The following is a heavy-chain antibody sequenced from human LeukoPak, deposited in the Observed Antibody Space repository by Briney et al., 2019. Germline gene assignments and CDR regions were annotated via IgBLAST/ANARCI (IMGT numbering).Heavy chain of an antibody. CDR2: IYYSGST. D-gene: IGHD1-14*01. V-gene: IGHV4-59*08. Sequence: SETLSLTCTVSGGSISGFYWSWVRQPPGKGLEWIGYIYYSGSTKYNPSLKSRVTISVDTSKSQFSLKLNSVTAADTAVYYCARQRGEPKLIDYWGQGTLVTVSS. J-gene: IGHJ4*02. CDR3: ARQRGEPKLIDY. CDR1: GGSISGFY.